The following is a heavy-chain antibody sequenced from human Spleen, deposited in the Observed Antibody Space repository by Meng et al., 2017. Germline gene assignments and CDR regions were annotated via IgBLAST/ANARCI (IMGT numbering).Heavy chain of an antibody. Sequence: QVQVVQSGAEVKKPGASVKVSCTPSGYTFTAYYIHWVRQAPGQGLDWMGRIDPNSGVTEYAQKFQGRVTVTGDTSISTAYMELSRLRSDDTAIYYCVRDEDISAAGKLFGDYWGQGTLVTVSS. CDR3: VRDEDISAAGKLFGDY. V-gene: IGHV1-2*06. CDR2: IDPNSGVT. D-gene: IGHD6-13*01. CDR1: GYTFTAYY. J-gene: IGHJ4*02.